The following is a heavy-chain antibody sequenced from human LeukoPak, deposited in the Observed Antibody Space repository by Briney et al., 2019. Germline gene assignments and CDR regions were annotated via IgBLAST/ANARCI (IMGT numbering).Heavy chain of an antibody. V-gene: IGHV4-59*02. CDR3: ASLYCSGGSCNDY. CDR2: GHHSERS. Sequence: PSETLSLTCSVSGDSVSSTYWSWVRQPPGKGLEWIAYGHHSERSNYNPSLKSRVTISVDTSKNQFSLKLSSVTAADTAVYYCASLYCSGGSCNDYWGQGTLVTVSS. D-gene: IGHD2-15*01. CDR1: GDSVSSTY. J-gene: IGHJ4*02.